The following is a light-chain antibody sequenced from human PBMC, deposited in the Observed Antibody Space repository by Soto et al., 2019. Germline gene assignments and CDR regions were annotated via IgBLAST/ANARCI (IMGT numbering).Light chain of an antibody. J-gene: IGKJ1*01. Sequence: EIVLTQSPGTLSLSPGERATLSCRASQSVRSTSLVWYQQKPGQAPRLLIYGASSRATGIPDRFSGSGSGTDVTLTISRLEPEDSALYYCQQYGSASWTVGQGTRVEIK. CDR2: GAS. CDR3: QQYGSASWT. V-gene: IGKV3-20*01. CDR1: QSVRSTS.